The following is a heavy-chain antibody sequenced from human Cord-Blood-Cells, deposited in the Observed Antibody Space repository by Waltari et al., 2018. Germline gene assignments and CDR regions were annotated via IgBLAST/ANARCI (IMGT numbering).Heavy chain of an antibody. J-gene: IGHJ3*02. V-gene: IGHV3-30-3*01. CDR1: GFTFSSYA. D-gene: IGHD1-26*01. Sequence: QVQLVESGGGVVQPGRSLRLSCAASGFTFSSYAMHWVRQAPGRELDWVAFISYNGINKYYADSVKGRFTISRDNSKNTLDLQMNSRRAEDTAVYYCARYSCGCYAFDIWGQGTMVTVSS. CDR2: ISYNGINK. CDR3: ARYSCGCYAFDI.